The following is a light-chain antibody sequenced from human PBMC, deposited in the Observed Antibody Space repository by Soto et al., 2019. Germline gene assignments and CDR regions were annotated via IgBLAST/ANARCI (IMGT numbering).Light chain of an antibody. CDR2: AAS. CDR1: QGISNY. J-gene: IGKJ1*01. V-gene: IGKV1-27*01. Sequence: DIQMTQSPSSMSASVGDRVTITCRASQGISNYLAWYQQKPGKVPKLLIYAASTLQSGVPSRFSGSGSGTDFTLTISSLQPDDVSTYYCQNYNSGPRTFGQGTKVEIK. CDR3: QNYNSGPRT.